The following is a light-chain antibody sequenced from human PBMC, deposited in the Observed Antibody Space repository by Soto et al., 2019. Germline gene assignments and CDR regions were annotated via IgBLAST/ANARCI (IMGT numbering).Light chain of an antibody. V-gene: IGKV3-20*01. CDR3: QHYGTSPTWT. Sequence: DIVLTQSPGTLSLSPGERATLSCRASQSVSSSYLAWYQQKPGQAPRLLIYGASSRATGIPDRFSGDGFGTDFTLTISRLEPEDFVVYYCQHYGTSPTWTFGQGTKVEVK. CDR1: QSVSSSY. J-gene: IGKJ1*01. CDR2: GAS.